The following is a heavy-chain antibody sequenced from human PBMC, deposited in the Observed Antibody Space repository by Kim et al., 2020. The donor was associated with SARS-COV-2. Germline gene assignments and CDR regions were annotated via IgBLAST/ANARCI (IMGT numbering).Heavy chain of an antibody. Sequence: GGSLRLSCAASGFSFSDNYMTWIRQAPGQGLEWLSDISSSGHTSYTDSVKGRFTISRDNAKKSLYLQMNSLRVEDTAVYYCARDRDGYSSFDYWGQGTLVTVSS. D-gene: IGHD4-4*01. J-gene: IGHJ4*02. CDR1: GFSFSDNY. CDR2: ISSSGHT. CDR3: ARDRDGYSSFDY. V-gene: IGHV3-11*06.